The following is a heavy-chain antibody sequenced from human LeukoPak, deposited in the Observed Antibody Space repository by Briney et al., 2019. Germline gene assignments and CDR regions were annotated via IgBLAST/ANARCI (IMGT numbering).Heavy chain of an antibody. D-gene: IGHD3-10*01. CDR1: GGSISSGGYS. CDR3: ARGTMVRGLEMDY. Sequence: SETLSLTCAVSGGSISSGGYSWSWSRQPPGKGLEWIGYIYHSGSTYYNPSLKSRVTISVDRSKNQFSLKLSSVTAADTAVYYCARGTMVRGLEMDYWGQGTLVTVSS. V-gene: IGHV4-30-2*01. J-gene: IGHJ4*02. CDR2: IYHSGST.